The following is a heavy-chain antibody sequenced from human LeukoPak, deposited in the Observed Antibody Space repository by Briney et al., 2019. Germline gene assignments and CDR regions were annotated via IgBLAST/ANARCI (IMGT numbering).Heavy chain of an antibody. CDR3: ARDRFRDYVFDY. V-gene: IGHV1-46*01. Sequence: EASVKVSCKASGYTFTSYYMHWVRQAPGQGLEWMGIINPSGGSTSYAQKFQGRVTMTRDTSTSTVYMELSSLRSEDTAAYYCARDRFRDYVFDYWGQGTLVTVSS. D-gene: IGHD4-17*01. CDR2: INPSGGST. J-gene: IGHJ4*02. CDR1: GYTFTSYY.